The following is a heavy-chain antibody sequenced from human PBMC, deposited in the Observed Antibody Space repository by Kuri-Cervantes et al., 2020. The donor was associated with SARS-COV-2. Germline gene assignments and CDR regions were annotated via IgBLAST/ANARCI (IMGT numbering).Heavy chain of an antibody. CDR1: GGSISSSSYY. CDR3: ARLRREYYYDSSGPGRMDV. Sequence: GSLRLSCTVSGGSISSSSYYWGWIRQPPGKGLEWIGSIYHSGSTYYNPSLKSRVTISVDTSKNQFSLKLSSVTAADTAVYYCARLRREYYYDSSGPGRMDVWGQGTTVTVSS. J-gene: IGHJ6*02. D-gene: IGHD3-22*01. CDR2: IYHSGST. V-gene: IGHV4-39*07.